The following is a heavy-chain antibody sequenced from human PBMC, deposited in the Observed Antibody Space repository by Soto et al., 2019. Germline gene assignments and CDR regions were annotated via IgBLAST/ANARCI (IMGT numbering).Heavy chain of an antibody. CDR2: ISDSGNT. CDR3: VRGNSGWSPYRSRLFHFYYMDV. CDR1: GGSISSYY. D-gene: IGHD6-19*01. J-gene: IGHJ6*03. V-gene: IGHV4-59*08. Sequence: PSETLSLTCTVSGGSISSYYWTWIRQPPGKGLEWLGYISDSGNTNYNPSLKSRVAMSIETSKRQLSLNLWPLTAADTAVYYCVRGNSGWSPYRSRLFHFYYMDVWGKGTTVTVSS.